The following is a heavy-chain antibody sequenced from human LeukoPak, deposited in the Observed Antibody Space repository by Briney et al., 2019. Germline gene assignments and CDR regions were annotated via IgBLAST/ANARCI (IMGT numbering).Heavy chain of an antibody. CDR2: ISGSGGST. CDR3: ARVALGEWNDPHFDS. V-gene: IGHV3-23*01. J-gene: IGHJ4*02. D-gene: IGHD1-1*01. CDR1: GFTFSSYA. Sequence: GGSLRLSCAASGFTFSSYAMSWVRQAPGKGLEWVSSISGSGGSTYYADSVKGRFTVSRDNSKNTLYVQMNSLRAEDTAVYYCARVALGEWNDPHFDSWGQGARVTVSS.